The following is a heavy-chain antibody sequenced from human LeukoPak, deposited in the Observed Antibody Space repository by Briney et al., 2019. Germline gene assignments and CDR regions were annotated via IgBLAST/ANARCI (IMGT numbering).Heavy chain of an antibody. J-gene: IGHJ4*02. CDR1: GFTLSSYA. Sequence: GGSLRLSCAASGFTLSSYAMSWVRQAPGKGLEWVSAISDSGITYHADSVKGRFTISRDNSKNTLYLQMNSLRAEDTAVYYCARDLGGYTLDYYFDYWGQGTLVTVSS. CDR2: ISDSGIT. D-gene: IGHD5-12*01. V-gene: IGHV3-23*01. CDR3: ARDLGGYTLDYYFDY.